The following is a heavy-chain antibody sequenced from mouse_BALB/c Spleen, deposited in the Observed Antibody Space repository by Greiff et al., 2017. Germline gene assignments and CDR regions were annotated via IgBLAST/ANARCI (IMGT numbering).Heavy chain of an antibody. V-gene: IGHV14-1*02. D-gene: IGHD4-1*01. J-gene: IGHJ2*01. CDR1: GFNIKDYY. CDR2: IDPENGNT. Sequence: EVKLQQSGAELVRPGALVKLSCKASGFNIKDYYMHWVKQRPEQGLEWIGWIDPENGNTIYDPKFQGKASITADTSSNTAYLQLSSLTSEDTAVYYCARTGALDYWGQGTTLTVSS. CDR3: ARTGALDY.